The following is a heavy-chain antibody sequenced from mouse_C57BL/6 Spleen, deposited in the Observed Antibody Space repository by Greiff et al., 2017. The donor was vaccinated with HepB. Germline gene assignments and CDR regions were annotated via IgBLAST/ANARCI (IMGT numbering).Heavy chain of an antibody. J-gene: IGHJ2*01. CDR3: ARGGTGDDY. CDR2: IDPSDSET. V-gene: IGHV1-52*01. Sequence: QVQLRQPGAELVRPGSSVKLSCKASGYTFTSYWMHWVKQRPIQGLEWIGNIDPSDSETHYNQKFKDKATLTVDKSSSTAYMQLSSLTSEDSAVYYCARGGTGDDYWGQGTTLTVSS. CDR1: GYTFTSYW. D-gene: IGHD3-3*01.